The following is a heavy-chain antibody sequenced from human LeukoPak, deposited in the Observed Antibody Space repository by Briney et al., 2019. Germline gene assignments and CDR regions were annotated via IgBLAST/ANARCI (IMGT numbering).Heavy chain of an antibody. J-gene: IGHJ4*02. CDR3: ASLYSSSIFDY. CDR1: GFTFSNSG. V-gene: IGHV3-30*02. CDR2: IQYDGSEN. D-gene: IGHD6-6*01. Sequence: GGSLRLSCAASGFTFSNSGMHWVRQAPGKGLEWIAFIQYDGSENFYADSVKGRFAISRDNSKNTLFLQMNSLRAEDTAVYYCASLYSSSIFDYWGRGTLVTVSS.